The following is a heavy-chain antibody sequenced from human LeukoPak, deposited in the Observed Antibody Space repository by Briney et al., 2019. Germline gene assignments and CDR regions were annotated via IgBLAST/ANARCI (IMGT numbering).Heavy chain of an antibody. V-gene: IGHV4-39*01. J-gene: IGHJ4*02. CDR3: VIFIMGTTTTDY. Sequence: SETLSLTCTVSGDSISSSSYCWDRIRQPPGKGLEWIGEIDHSGNTKYNPSLKNRLTISVDTSKNQFSLNLSSVTATAVYYCVIFIMGTTTTDYWGQGTLVTVSS. CDR2: IDHSGNT. CDR1: GDSISSSSYC. D-gene: IGHD1-26*01.